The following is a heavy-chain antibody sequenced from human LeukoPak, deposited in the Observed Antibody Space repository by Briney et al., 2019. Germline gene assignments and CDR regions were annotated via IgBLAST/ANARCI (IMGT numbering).Heavy chain of an antibody. J-gene: IGHJ5*02. CDR2: IYTSGST. Sequence: ASETLSLTCTVSGGSISSGSYYWSWVRQPAGKGLEWIGRIYTSGSTNYNPSLKSRVTISVDTSKNQFSLKLSSVTAADTAVYYCAREGAPRLPGFGRFDPWGQGTLVTVS. CDR1: GGSISSGSYY. V-gene: IGHV4-61*02. D-gene: IGHD6-6*01. CDR3: AREGAPRLPGFGRFDP.